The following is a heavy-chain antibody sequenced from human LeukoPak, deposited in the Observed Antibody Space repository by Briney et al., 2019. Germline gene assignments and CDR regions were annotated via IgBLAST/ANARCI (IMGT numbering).Heavy chain of an antibody. J-gene: IGHJ4*02. Sequence: SETLSLTCTVSGGSISSYYWSWIRQPSGKGLEWIGYIYYSGSTNYNPSLKSRVTISVDTSKNQFSLKLSSVTAADTAVYYCARAGVLYGSGSYTFDYWGQGTLVTVSS. V-gene: IGHV4-59*01. CDR2: IYYSGST. D-gene: IGHD3-10*01. CDR3: ARAGVLYGSGSYTFDY. CDR1: GGSISSYY.